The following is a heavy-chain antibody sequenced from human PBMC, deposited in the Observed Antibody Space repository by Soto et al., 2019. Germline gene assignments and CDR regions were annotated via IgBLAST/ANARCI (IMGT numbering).Heavy chain of an antibody. V-gene: IGHV1-2*04. CDR1: GYTFTGYY. J-gene: IGHJ6*02. Sequence: ASVKVSCKASGYTFTGYYMHLVRQAPGQGLEWMGWINPNSGGTNYAQKFQGWVTMTRDTSISTAYMELSRLRSDDTAVYYCARDLRQVLSSSWTNYYYYGMDVWGQGTTVTVSS. D-gene: IGHD6-13*01. CDR2: INPNSGGT. CDR3: ARDLRQVLSSSWTNYYYYGMDV.